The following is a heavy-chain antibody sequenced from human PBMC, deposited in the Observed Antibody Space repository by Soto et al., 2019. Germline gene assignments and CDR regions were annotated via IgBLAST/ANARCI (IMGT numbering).Heavy chain of an antibody. D-gene: IGHD3-22*01. J-gene: IGHJ4*02. CDR1: GYSFRRYW. CDR2: INPVDSDT. Sequence: VQALKLSCTPSGYSFRRYWSGWVRQMPGKGPEWTGIINPVDSDTRYSPSFQGQVTMSVDKSINTVYLQWSSLKASDTAMYYCARPDSSGYYVNWGQGTLVPVSS. V-gene: IGHV5-51*01. CDR3: ARPDSSGYYVN.